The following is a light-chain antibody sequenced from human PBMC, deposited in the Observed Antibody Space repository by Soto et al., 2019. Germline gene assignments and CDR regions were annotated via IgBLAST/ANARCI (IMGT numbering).Light chain of an antibody. CDR1: SANIGAGYD. CDR3: QTYDSSLSGLFV. J-gene: IGLJ1*01. Sequence: QSVLTQPPSVSGAPGQRVTISCTGSSANIGAGYDVHWYQQLPGTAPKLLIFGNGNRPSGVPDRFSGSKSDTSASLAITGLQAEDEADYYCQTYDSSLSGLFVFXTGTKLTVL. V-gene: IGLV1-40*01. CDR2: GNG.